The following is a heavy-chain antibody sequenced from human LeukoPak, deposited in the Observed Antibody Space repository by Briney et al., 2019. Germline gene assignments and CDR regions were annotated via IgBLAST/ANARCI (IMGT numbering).Heavy chain of an antibody. Sequence: ASVKVSCKASGYTFTGYYMHWVRQAPGRGLEWMGWINPNSGGTNYAQKFQGRVTMTRDTSISTAYMELSRLRSDDTAVYYCALRGFDSIAGAIDYWGQGTLVTVSS. J-gene: IGHJ4*02. CDR2: INPNSGGT. CDR3: ALRGFDSIAGAIDY. CDR1: GYTFTGYY. V-gene: IGHV1-2*02. D-gene: IGHD1-26*01.